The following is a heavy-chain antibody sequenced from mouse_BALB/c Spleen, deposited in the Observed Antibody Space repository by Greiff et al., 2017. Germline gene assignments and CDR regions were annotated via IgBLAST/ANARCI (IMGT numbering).Heavy chain of an antibody. CDR2: IDPVTGGT. CDR1: GYTFTDYE. J-gene: IGHJ3*01. CDR3: TYPLAFAY. D-gene: IGHD5-5*01. Sequence: VQLQQSGAELVRPGASVTLSCKASGYTFTDYEMHWVKQTPVHGLEWIGAIDPVTGGTAYNQKFKGKATLTADKSSSTAYMELRSLTSEDSAVYYCTYPLAFAYWGQGTLVTVSA. V-gene: IGHV1-15*01.